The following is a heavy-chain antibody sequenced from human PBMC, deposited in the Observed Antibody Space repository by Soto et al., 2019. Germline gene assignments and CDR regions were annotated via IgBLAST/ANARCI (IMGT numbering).Heavy chain of an antibody. J-gene: IGHJ4*02. Sequence: EVQLVESGGGLVEPGGSLRLSCAASGFTFSRHSLNWVRQAPGKGLEWDSSIGTTSTYIYYADSVKGRFTISRDNAKNSLYLQMDSLRAEDTAVYYCARDGYSSGFDYWGQGTLVTASS. CDR2: IGTTSTYI. V-gene: IGHV3-21*01. D-gene: IGHD6-19*01. CDR3: ARDGYSSGFDY. CDR1: GFTFSRHS.